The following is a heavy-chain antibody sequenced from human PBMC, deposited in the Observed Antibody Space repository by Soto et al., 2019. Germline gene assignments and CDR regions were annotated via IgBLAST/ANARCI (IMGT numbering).Heavy chain of an antibody. CDR1: GYDFTTYG. V-gene: IGHV1-18*01. J-gene: IGHJ4*02. D-gene: IGHD1-1*01. CDR3: ARGRYGDY. Sequence: QVHLVQSGAEVKKPGASVKVSCKGSGYDFTTYGITWVRQAPGQGLEWMAWISAHNGNTDYAQKLQGRVTVTRDTLTRTAYMELRSLRSDDTAVYYCARGRYGDYWGQGALVTVSS. CDR2: ISAHNGNT.